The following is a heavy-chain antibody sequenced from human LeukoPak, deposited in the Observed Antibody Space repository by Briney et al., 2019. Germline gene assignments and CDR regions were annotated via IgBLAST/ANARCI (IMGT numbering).Heavy chain of an antibody. D-gene: IGHD4-17*01. CDR2: ISSSSSYI. J-gene: IGHJ4*02. V-gene: IGHV3-21*01. CDR3: AREGGYGDYVFDY. CDR1: GFTFSSYS. Sequence: PGGSLRLSCAASGFTFSSYSMNWVRQAPRKGLEWVSSISSSSSYIYYADSVKGRFTISRDNAKNSLYLQMNSLRAEDTAVYYCAREGGYGDYVFDYWGQGTLVTVSS.